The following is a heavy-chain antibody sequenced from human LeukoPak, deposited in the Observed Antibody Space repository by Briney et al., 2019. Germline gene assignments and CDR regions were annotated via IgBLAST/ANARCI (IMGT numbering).Heavy chain of an antibody. V-gene: IGHV1-8*01. CDR1: GYTFTSYD. CDR3: ARGRPEPAHRVLRYFDWPPVPGHYYYYMDV. J-gene: IGHJ6*03. Sequence: ASVKVSCKTSGYTFTSYDINWVRQATGQGLEWMGWMNPNSGNTGYAQKFQGRVTMTRNTSISTAHMELSSLRSEDTAVYYCARGRPEPAHRVLRYFDWPPVPGHYYYYMDVWGKGTTVTISS. D-gene: IGHD3-9*01. CDR2: MNPNSGNT.